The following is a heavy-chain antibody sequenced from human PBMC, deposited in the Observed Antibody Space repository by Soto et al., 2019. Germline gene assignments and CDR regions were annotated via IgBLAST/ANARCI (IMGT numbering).Heavy chain of an antibody. CDR2: IYYSGST. CDR1: GGSISSGDYY. V-gene: IGHV4-30-4*01. D-gene: IGHD2-15*01. J-gene: IGHJ2*01. CDR3: ARVVNRPVRFDL. Sequence: QVQLQESGPGLVKPSQTLSLTCTVSGGSISSGDYYWSWIRQPPGKGLEWIGYIYYSGSTYYNPSLKSRVPISVDTSKNPFSLKLSPVTAADTAVYYCARVVNRPVRFDLWGRGTLVTVSS.